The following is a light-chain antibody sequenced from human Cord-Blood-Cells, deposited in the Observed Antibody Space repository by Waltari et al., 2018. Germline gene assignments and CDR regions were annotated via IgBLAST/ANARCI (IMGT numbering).Light chain of an antibody. Sequence: QSALTQPASVSGSPGQSITISCTGTSSDVGGYNYLAWYQQHPGKAPKLMIYDVSKWPSGVSNRFSGSKSGNTASLTISGLQAEDEADYYCSSYTSSSTYVFGTGTKVTVL. CDR2: DVS. CDR1: SSDVGGYNY. J-gene: IGLJ1*01. CDR3: SSYTSSSTYV. V-gene: IGLV2-14*01.